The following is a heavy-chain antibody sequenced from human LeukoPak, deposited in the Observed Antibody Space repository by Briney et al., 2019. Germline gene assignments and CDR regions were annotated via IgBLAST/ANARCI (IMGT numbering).Heavy chain of an antibody. D-gene: IGHD1-26*01. CDR1: GFSFSGYG. CDR2: ISHDASDE. J-gene: IGHJ4*02. CDR3: VKALVGQTSGY. V-gene: IGHV3-30*18. Sequence: GGSLRLSCTASGFSFSGYGMHWVRQAPGKGLEWLAVISHDASDEYYADSVKGRFTISRDNAKNMIYLQMISLRAEDTAAYYCVKALVGQTSGYWGQGTRVTVST.